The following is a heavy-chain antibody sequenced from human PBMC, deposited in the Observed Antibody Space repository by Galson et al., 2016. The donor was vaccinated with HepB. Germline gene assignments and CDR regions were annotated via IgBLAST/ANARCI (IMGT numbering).Heavy chain of an antibody. CDR2: IIPAFGTI. Sequence: SVKVSCKASGGTFSSYAISWVRQVPGQGLEWMGGIIPAFGTINYAQKFQGSVTITADESTSTANMELSSLTSEDKAVYYCARWGTMVRGVMKYHYGMDVWGQGTTVTVSS. V-gene: IGHV1-69*13. CDR1: GGTFSSYA. CDR3: ARWGTMVRGVMKYHYGMDV. J-gene: IGHJ6*02. D-gene: IGHD3-10*01.